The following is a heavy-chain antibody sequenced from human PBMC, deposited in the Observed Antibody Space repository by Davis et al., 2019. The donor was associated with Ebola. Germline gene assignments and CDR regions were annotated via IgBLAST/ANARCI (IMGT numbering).Heavy chain of an antibody. V-gene: IGHV1-46*01. CDR2: INPITGGT. Sequence: ASVQVSYKASGYRFTSYYMHWVRQAPGQGLEWMGIINPITGGTSYAQNFQVRVSMTRDTSTSTVYMELSSLRSEDTAVYYCAREGGRYYDSSGYVFDIWGQGTMVKVSS. J-gene: IGHJ3*02. CDR3: AREGGRYYDSSGYVFDI. CDR1: GYRFTSYY. D-gene: IGHD3-22*01.